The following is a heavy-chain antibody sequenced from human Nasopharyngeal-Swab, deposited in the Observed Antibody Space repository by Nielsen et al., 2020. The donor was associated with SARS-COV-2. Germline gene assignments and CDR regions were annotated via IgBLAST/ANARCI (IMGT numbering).Heavy chain of an antibody. Sequence: SETLSLTCPVSGGSVSTTNYFWGWIRQRPGKGREWIGTVYDSGSNYYNPSLKSRVTISVDTSKNQFSLKLNSVTATDTAVHYCARGYGSFPYYFDHWGQGTLVTVSS. CDR2: VYDSGSN. CDR1: GGSVSTTNYF. CDR3: ARGYGSFPYYFDH. J-gene: IGHJ4*02. D-gene: IGHD1-26*01. V-gene: IGHV4-39*01.